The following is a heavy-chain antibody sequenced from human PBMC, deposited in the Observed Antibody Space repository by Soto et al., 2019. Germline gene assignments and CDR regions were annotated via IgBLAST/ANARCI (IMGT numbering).Heavy chain of an antibody. CDR3: ARVVGIAVGEY. D-gene: IGHD6-19*01. CDR1: GYTFTSYA. J-gene: IGHJ4*02. Sequence: QVQLVQSGAEVKKPGASVKVSCKASGYTFTSYAMHWVRQAPGQRLEWMGWINAGNGNTKYSQKFQGRVTITRDTSASTAYMELSSVRSEDTAVYYCARVVGIAVGEYWGQGTLVTVSS. CDR2: INAGNGNT. V-gene: IGHV1-3*01.